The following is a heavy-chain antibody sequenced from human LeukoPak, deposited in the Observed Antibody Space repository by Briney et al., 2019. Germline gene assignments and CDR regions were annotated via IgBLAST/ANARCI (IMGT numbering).Heavy chain of an antibody. CDR3: ARDFGGYYDSSGYSIY. CDR2: IIPIFGTA. Sequence: ASVKVSCKASGGTFSSYAISWVRQAPGQGLEWMGGIIPIFGTANYAQKFQGRVTITADESTSTAYMELSSLRSDDTAVYYCARDFGGYYDSSGYSIYWGQGALVTVSS. D-gene: IGHD3-22*01. CDR1: GGTFSSYA. J-gene: IGHJ4*02. V-gene: IGHV1-69*13.